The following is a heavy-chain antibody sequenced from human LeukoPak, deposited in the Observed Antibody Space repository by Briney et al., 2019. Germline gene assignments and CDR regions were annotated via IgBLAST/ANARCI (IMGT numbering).Heavy chain of an antibody. CDR3: ARDDTVTTRVGFID. V-gene: IGHV3-7*01. CDR2: IKQDGSEK. J-gene: IGHJ4*02. D-gene: IGHD4-17*01. CDR1: GFTFSFYW. Sequence: PGGSLRLSCAASGFTFSFYWISWVRQAPGKGLEWVANIKQDGSEKYYVDSVKGRFTISRDNTKNSLYLQMNSLRAEDTAVYYCARDDTVTTRVGFIDWGQGTLVTVSS.